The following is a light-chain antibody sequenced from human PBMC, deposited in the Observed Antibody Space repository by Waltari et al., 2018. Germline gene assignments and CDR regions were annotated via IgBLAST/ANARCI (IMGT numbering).Light chain of an antibody. CDR3: CSYTSSSTYVL. CDR1: SSDVGTYNY. Sequence: QSALTQPASVSGSPGQSITISCTGTSSDVGTYNYFSWYQQHPGKAPKLMIYDVSNRPSGVSNRFSGSKSGNTASLTISGLQAEDEADYYCCSYTSSSTYVLFGGGTKLTVL. CDR2: DVS. J-gene: IGLJ2*01. V-gene: IGLV2-14*03.